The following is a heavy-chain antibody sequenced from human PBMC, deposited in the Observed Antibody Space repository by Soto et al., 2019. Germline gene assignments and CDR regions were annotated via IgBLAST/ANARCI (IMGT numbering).Heavy chain of an antibody. CDR2: INPNSGGT. V-gene: IGHV1-2*04. CDR1: GYTFTGYY. Sequence: GASVKVSCKASGYTFTGYYMHWVRQAPGQGLEWMGWINPNSGGTNYAQKFQGWVTMTRDTSTSTAYMEMSRLRSDDTAVYYCARAIVGATTTYYYYGMDVWGQGTTVTVSS. D-gene: IGHD1-26*01. CDR3: ARAIVGATTTYYYYGMDV. J-gene: IGHJ6*02.